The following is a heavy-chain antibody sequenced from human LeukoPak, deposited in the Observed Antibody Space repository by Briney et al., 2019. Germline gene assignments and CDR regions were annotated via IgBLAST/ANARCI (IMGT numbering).Heavy chain of an antibody. CDR2: ISAYNGKT. CDR1: GYTFTSYG. D-gene: IGHD6-13*01. J-gene: IGHJ3*02. V-gene: IGHV1-18*01. Sequence: SVQVSCKASGYTFTSYGISWVRQAPGQGLEWMGWISAYNGKTNYAQKLQGRVTMTTDTSTSTAYMELRSLRSDDTAVYYCARGLHGIAAATDAFDIWGQGTMVTVSS. CDR3: ARGLHGIAAATDAFDI.